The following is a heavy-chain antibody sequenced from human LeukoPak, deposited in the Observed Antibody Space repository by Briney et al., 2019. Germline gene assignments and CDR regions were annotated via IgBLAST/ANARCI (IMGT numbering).Heavy chain of an antibody. CDR2: INTNTGNP. J-gene: IGHJ3*02. Sequence: VASVKVSCKASGYTFTSYAMNWVRQAPGQGLEWMGWINTNTGNPTYAQGFTGRFVFSLDTSVSTAYLQISSLKAEDTAVYYCAREGLNPGIAAAASDAFDIWGQGTMVTVSS. CDR1: GYTFTSYA. V-gene: IGHV7-4-1*02. D-gene: IGHD6-13*01. CDR3: AREGLNPGIAAAASDAFDI.